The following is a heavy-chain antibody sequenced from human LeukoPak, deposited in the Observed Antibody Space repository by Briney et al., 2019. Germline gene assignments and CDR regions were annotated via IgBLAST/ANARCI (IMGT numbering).Heavy chain of an antibody. CDR2: IIPIFGTA. V-gene: IGHV1-69*13. CDR3: ARARDVARGYYYYGMDV. Sequence: ASVKVSCKASGGTFSSYAISWVRQAPGQGLEWMGGIIPIFGTANYAQKFQGRVTITADESTSTAYMELSSLRSEDTAVYYCARARDVARGYYYYGMDVWGQGTTVTVSS. D-gene: IGHD5-12*01. J-gene: IGHJ6*02. CDR1: GGTFSSYA.